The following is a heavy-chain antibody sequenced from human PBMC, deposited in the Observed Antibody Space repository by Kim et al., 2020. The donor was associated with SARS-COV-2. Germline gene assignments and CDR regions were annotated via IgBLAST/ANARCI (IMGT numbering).Heavy chain of an antibody. CDR2: INHSGST. V-gene: IGHV4-34*01. J-gene: IGHJ4*02. CDR3: ARKRGGGYFDY. Sequence: SETLSLTCAVYGGSFSGYYWSWIRQPPGKGLEWIGEINHSGSTNYNPSLKSRVTISVDTSKNQFSLKLSSVTAADTAVYYCARKRGGGYFDYWGQGTLVT. D-gene: IGHD1-1*01. CDR1: GGSFSGYY.